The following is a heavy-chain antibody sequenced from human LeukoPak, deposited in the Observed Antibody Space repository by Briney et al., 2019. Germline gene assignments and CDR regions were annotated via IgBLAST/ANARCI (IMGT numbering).Heavy chain of an antibody. CDR1: GYTLTELS. Sequence: LGASAKVSCKVSGYTLTELSMHWVRQAPGKGLEWMGGFDPEDGETIYAQKFQGRVTMTEDTSTDTAYMELSSLRSEDTAVYYCATEERGYSYGYYYYYYMDVWGKGTTVTVSS. J-gene: IGHJ6*03. D-gene: IGHD5-18*01. CDR3: ATEERGYSYGYYYYYYMDV. CDR2: FDPEDGET. V-gene: IGHV1-24*01.